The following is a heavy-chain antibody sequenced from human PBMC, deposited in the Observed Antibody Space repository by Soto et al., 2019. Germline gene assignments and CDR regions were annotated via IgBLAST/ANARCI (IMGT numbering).Heavy chain of an antibody. D-gene: IGHD6-13*01. CDR1: GGAVTSGSHC. V-gene: IGHV4-61*01. J-gene: IGHJ6*02. CDR2: VYNSGTT. CDR3: AKGRLTSGTVAAGPWGLYYFYGMDV. Sequence: QVQLQESGPGLVKPSETLFLTCTVSGGAVTSGSHCWSWIRQYPGKGLEWIGYVYNSGTTKYNPYLQSRVSISVDMSNNQCSLRLTSLTVADTAVYYCAKGRLTSGTVAAGPWGLYYFYGMDVWGQGTTVNVSS.